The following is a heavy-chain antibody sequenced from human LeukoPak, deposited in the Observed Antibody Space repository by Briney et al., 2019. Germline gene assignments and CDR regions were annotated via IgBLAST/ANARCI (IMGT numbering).Heavy chain of an antibody. J-gene: IGHJ6*03. CDR2: IYSGGST. Sequence: GGSLRLSCAASGFTVSSNYMSWVRQAPGKGLGWVSVIYSGGSTYYADSVKGRFTISRDNSKNTLYLQMNSLRAEDTAVYYRARERLGYCSSTSCSNYMDVWGNGTTVTVSS. CDR1: GFTVSSNY. V-gene: IGHV3-53*01. CDR3: ARERLGYCSSTSCSNYMDV. D-gene: IGHD2-2*01.